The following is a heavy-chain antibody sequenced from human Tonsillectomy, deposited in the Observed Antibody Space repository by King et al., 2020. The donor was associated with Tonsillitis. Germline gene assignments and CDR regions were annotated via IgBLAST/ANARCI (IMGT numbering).Heavy chain of an antibody. CDR3: ARGKDDYGSGSAYGLDV. D-gene: IGHD3-10*01. Sequence: VEGGEEGKKKGEEMKGKGKEDGDTFTGEERNGGRQATGEGREGRGGRKQKSGGTNYAQKFQGRVTMTRDTSTSTGYMELSRLRSDDTAVYYCARGKDDYGSGSAYGLDVWGQGTTVTVSS. CDR2: RKQKSGGT. J-gene: IGHJ6*02. CDR1: GDTFTGEE. V-gene: IGHV1-2*02.